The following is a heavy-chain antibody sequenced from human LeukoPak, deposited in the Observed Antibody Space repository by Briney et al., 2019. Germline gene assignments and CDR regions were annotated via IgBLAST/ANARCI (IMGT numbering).Heavy chain of an antibody. CDR1: GYTFTSYG. CDR2: ISAYNGNT. J-gene: IGHJ1*01. Sequence: ASVKVSCKASGYTFTSYGISWVRQAPGQGLGWMGWISAYNGNTNYAQKLQGRVTMTTDTSTSTAYMELRSLRSDDTAVYYCVTGVVVVVPAAIFEYFQHWGQAPWSPSPQ. V-gene: IGHV1-18*01. D-gene: IGHD2-2*01. CDR3: VTGVVVVVPAAIFEYFQH.